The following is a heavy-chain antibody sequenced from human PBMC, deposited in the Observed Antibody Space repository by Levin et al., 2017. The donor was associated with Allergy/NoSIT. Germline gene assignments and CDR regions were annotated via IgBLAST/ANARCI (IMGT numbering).Heavy chain of an antibody. CDR1: GFIFSDHY. CDR3: ARGQYYFDS. J-gene: IGHJ4*02. Sequence: GESLKISCAVSGFIFSDHYMVWVRQAPGKGLEWVALIRNKANGYTAEYAASVKGRFTISRDDSQISLYLQMNSLKTEDTAMDSCARGQYYFDSWGQGTLVTVSS. CDR2: IRNKANGYTA. D-gene: IGHD4-11*01. V-gene: IGHV3-72*01.